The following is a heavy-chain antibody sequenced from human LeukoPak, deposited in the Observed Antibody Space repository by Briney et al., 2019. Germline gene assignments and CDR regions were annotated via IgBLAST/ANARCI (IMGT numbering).Heavy chain of an antibody. D-gene: IGHD3-10*01. CDR3: ARALIGWFGELTKDGSGAFDI. Sequence: GGSLRLSCAASGFTFSSYSMNWVRQAPGKGLEWVSHISSSSSTIYYADSVEGRFTISRDNAKNALYLQMNSLRAEDTAVYYFARALIGWFGELTKDGSGAFDIWGQGTMVTASS. CDR2: ISSSSSTI. V-gene: IGHV3-48*04. J-gene: IGHJ3*02. CDR1: GFTFSSYS.